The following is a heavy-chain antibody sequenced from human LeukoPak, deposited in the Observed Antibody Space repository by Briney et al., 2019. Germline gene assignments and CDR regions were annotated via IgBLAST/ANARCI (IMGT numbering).Heavy chain of an antibody. Sequence: PSETLSLTCNVSGGSVTSHYWNWIRRPPGKGLEWIGYVYHTGITKYNPSLKGRVSMSVDTSKNQFFLKVNSVTAADTAVYHCVRNVDYFDNTGPHMMFDYWGQGSLVTVSS. CDR1: GGSVTSHY. J-gene: IGHJ4*02. CDR3: VRNVDYFDNTGPHMMFDY. V-gene: IGHV4-59*02. CDR2: VYHTGIT. D-gene: IGHD3-22*01.